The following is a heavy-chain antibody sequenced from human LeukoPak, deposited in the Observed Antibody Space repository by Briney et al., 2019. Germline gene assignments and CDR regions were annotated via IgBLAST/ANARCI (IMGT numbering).Heavy chain of an antibody. CDR3: ARGKFADCDY. D-gene: IGHD3-10*01. V-gene: IGHV1-46*01. CDR2: INPSGGST. J-gene: IGHJ4*02. CDR1: GYTFTSYY. Sequence: ASGKVSCHASGYTFTSYYMHWVRQAPGQPLEWMGIINPSGGSTSYAQKFQGRVTMTRDMSTSTGYMELSSLRSEDTAVYYCARGKFADCDYWGQGTLVTVSS.